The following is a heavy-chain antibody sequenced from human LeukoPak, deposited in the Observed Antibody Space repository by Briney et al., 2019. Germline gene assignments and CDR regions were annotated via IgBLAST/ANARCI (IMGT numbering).Heavy chain of an antibody. Sequence: SETLSLTCAVYGGSLSGYYWSWIRQPPGKGLEWIGEINHSGSTNYNPSLKSRVTISVDTSKNQFSLKLSSVTAADTAVYYCARGRRGSGRRYWFDPWGQGTLVTVSS. J-gene: IGHJ5*02. CDR1: GGSLSGYY. CDR2: INHSGST. V-gene: IGHV4-34*01. D-gene: IGHD3-10*01. CDR3: ARGRRGSGRRYWFDP.